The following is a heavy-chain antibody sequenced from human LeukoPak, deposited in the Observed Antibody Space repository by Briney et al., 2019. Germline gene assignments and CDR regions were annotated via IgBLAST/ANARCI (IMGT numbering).Heavy chain of an antibody. J-gene: IGHJ5*02. D-gene: IGHD2-2*01. CDR1: GRSISSYY. CDR2: NYSSWST. V-gene: IGHV4-4*07. CDR3: AREVVSRESRGNLIDP. Sequence: PSDTLSLTCTVPGRSISSYYWSWIRQPAGRGLESISRNYSSWSTNYNPSLNSRVTMSVDTSKNQVSLKLSSVTAADTAVYYCAREVVSRESRGNLIDPSGEGTLVTVS.